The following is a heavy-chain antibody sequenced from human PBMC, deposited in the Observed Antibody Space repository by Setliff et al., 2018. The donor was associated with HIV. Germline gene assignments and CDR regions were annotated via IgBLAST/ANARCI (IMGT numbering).Heavy chain of an antibody. Sequence: GGSLRLSCAASGLAVGANYMSWVRQAPGKGLECVSIFYSGGSTYYSDSVKGRFTISRDKSKNSLYLQMNSLRAEDTAVYYCARDLWDYGIDSWGQGTLVTVSS. CDR2: FYSGGST. CDR3: ARDLWDYGIDS. D-gene: IGHD4-17*01. J-gene: IGHJ5*01. CDR1: GLAVGANY. V-gene: IGHV3-53*01.